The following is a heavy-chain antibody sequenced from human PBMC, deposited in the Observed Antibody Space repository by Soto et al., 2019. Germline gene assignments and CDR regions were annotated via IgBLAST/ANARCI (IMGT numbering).Heavy chain of an antibody. CDR2: INPSIGTT. D-gene: IGHD1-26*01. CDR3: ISTWGARFDY. J-gene: IGHJ4*02. Sequence: QVQLVQSGAEVKKPGASVKVSCKASGYTFTSQNMHWVRQAPGQGLEWMGVINPSIGTTTYAQKFQGRVTMTSDTSTSSVYMEVSSLRSEDTAVYYCISTWGARFDYWGQGTLVTVSS. V-gene: IGHV1-46*03. CDR1: GYTFTSQN.